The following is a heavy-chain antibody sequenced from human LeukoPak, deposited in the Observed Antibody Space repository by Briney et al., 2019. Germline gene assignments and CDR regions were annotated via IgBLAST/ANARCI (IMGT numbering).Heavy chain of an antibody. CDR3: AKAKVAAATQVGFFDY. V-gene: IGHV3-33*06. Sequence: GRSLRLSCAASGFTFGSYGIHWVRQAPGKGLEWVAVIWYDASIEHYADSVKGRFTISRDNSKNTLYLQMSSLRAEDTAVYYCAKAKVAAATQVGFFDYWGQGALVTVSS. D-gene: IGHD2-15*01. CDR2: IWYDASIE. CDR1: GFTFGSYG. J-gene: IGHJ4*02.